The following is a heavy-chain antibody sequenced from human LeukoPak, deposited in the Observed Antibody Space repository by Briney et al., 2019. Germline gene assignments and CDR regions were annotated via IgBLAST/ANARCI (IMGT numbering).Heavy chain of an antibody. V-gene: IGHV4-38-2*02. CDR2: IYHSGST. J-gene: IGHJ4*02. CDR1: GYSISSGYY. CDR3: AKSGGYGLIDY. Sequence: SETLSLTCTVSGYSISSGYYWGWIRQPPGKGLEWIGSIYHSGSTYYSPSLKSRVTISVDTSKNQFSLKLSSVTAADTAVYYCAKSGGYGLIDYWGQGTRVTVSS. D-gene: IGHD1-26*01.